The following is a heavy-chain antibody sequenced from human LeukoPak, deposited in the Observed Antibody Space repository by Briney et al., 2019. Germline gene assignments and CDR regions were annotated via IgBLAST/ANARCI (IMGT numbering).Heavy chain of an antibody. CDR1: GGSFSGYY. Sequence: PSETLSLTCAVYGGSFSGYYWSWIRQPPGKGLEWIGEINHSGSTNYNPSLKSRVTISVDTSKNQFSLKLGSVTAADTAVYYCAREEVATVTSDAFDIWGQGTMVTVSS. J-gene: IGHJ3*02. V-gene: IGHV4-34*01. CDR3: AREEVATVTSDAFDI. CDR2: INHSGST. D-gene: IGHD4-17*01.